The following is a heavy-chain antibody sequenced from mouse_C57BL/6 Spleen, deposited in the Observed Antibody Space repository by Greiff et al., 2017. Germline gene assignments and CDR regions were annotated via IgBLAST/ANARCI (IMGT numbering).Heavy chain of an antibody. Sequence: VQLKQSGPELVKPGASVKISCKASGYAFSSYWMNWVKQRPGKGLEWIGRIYPGGGDTNYNVKFKGKATLTADKSSSTAYMQLSRLTSEDSAVYYCARDSSVYSYAMDDWGQGTSVTVSS. J-gene: IGHJ4*01. D-gene: IGHD3-2*02. V-gene: IGHV1-82*01. CDR3: ARDSSVYSYAMDD. CDR1: GYAFSSYW. CDR2: IYPGGGDT.